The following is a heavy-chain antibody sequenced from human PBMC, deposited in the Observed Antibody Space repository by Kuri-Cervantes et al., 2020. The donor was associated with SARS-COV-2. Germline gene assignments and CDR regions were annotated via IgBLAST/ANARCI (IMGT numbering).Heavy chain of an antibody. J-gene: IGHJ3*02. D-gene: IGHD2-2*02. CDR3: ARDPIPPDAFDI. CDR2: IYYSGST. V-gene: IGHV4-30-4*08. CDR1: GGSISSGGYY. Sequence: LRLSCTVPGGSISSGGYYWSWIRQHPGKGLEWIGYIYYSGSTYYNPSLKSRVTISVDTSKNQFSLKLSSVTAADTAVYYCARDPIPPDAFDIWGQGTMVTVSS.